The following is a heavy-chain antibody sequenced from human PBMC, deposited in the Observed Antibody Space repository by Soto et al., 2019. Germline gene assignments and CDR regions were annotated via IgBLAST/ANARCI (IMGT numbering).Heavy chain of an antibody. D-gene: IGHD3-22*01. V-gene: IGHV4-34*01. CDR3: ARGDYYDSSGSLSPLYDY. CDR1: GGSFSGYY. J-gene: IGHJ4*02. Sequence: KSSETLSLTCAVYGGSFSGYYWSWIRQPPGKGLEWIGEINHSGSTNYNPSLKSRVTISVDTSKNQFSLKLSSVTAADTAVYYCARGDYYDSSGSLSPLYDYWGQGTLVTVSS. CDR2: INHSGST.